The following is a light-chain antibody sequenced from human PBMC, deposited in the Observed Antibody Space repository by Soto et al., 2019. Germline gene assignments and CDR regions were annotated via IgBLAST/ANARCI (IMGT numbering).Light chain of an antibody. J-gene: IGLJ1*01. V-gene: IGLV1-44*01. CDR1: SSNIGAGFD. CDR3: AAWDDSLNGLYV. Sequence: QAVVTQPPSVSGAPGQRVTISCSGNSSNIGAGFDVHWYQQLPGAAPKLLIYSNNQRPSGVPDRFSGSKSGTSASLAISGLQSEDEADYYCAAWDDSLNGLYVFGTGTKLTVL. CDR2: SNN.